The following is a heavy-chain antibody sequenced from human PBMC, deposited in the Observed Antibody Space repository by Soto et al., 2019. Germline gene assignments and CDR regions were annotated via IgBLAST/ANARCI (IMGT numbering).Heavy chain of an antibody. CDR1: GFTFSSYW. CDR2: INSDGSST. V-gene: IGHV3-74*01. J-gene: IGHJ4*02. D-gene: IGHD2-15*01. Sequence: GGSLRLSCAASGFTFSSYWMHWVRQAPGKGLVWVSRINSDGSSTSYADSVKGRFTISRDNAKNTLYLQMNSLRAEDTAVFYYARRIAGPGTWYFGYWGQGTLVTVSS. CDR3: ARRIAGPGTWYFGY.